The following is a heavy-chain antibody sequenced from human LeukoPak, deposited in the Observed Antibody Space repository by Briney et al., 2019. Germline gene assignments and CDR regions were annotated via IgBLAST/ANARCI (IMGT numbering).Heavy chain of an antibody. D-gene: IGHD1-26*01. CDR1: GFTFSSYA. Sequence: GGSLRLSCAASGFTFSSYAMSWVRQAPGKGLEWVSAISGGGGSTYYADSVKGRFTISRDNSKNTLFLQMNSLRAEDTAVYYCAKPSGSADSFDPWGQGTLVTVSS. V-gene: IGHV3-23*01. CDR2: ISGGGGST. CDR3: AKPSGSADSFDP. J-gene: IGHJ5*02.